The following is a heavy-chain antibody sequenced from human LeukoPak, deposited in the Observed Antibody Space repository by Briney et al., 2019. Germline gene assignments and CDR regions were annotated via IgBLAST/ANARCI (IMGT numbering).Heavy chain of an antibody. Sequence: SETLSLTCTVSGGSISSGGYYWSWIRQHPGKGLEWIGYIYYSGSTYYNPSLKSRVTISVDTSKNQFSLKLSSVTAADTAVYYCASLPYYYDSSGYYFYFDYWGQGTLVTVSS. J-gene: IGHJ4*02. D-gene: IGHD3-22*01. CDR3: ASLPYYYDSSGYYFYFDY. CDR2: IYYSGST. CDR1: GGSISSGGYY. V-gene: IGHV4-31*03.